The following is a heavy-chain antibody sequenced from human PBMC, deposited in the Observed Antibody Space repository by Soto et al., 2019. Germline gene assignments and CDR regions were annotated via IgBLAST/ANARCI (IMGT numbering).Heavy chain of an antibody. J-gene: IGHJ4*02. CDR3: AREPLAHSYFDF. CDR2: INAANGDT. V-gene: IGHV1-3*01. CDR1: GYTFTSYG. Sequence: ASVKVSCKASGYTFTSYGIHWVRQAPGQRLEWMGWINAANGDTKYSPKFQGRVTITRDTSASTAYMELRSLRSDDSAVYFCAREPLAHSYFDFWGQGTLVTVSA.